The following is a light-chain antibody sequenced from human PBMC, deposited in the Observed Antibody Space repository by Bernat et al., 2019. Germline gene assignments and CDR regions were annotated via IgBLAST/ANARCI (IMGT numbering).Light chain of an antibody. J-gene: IGLJ3*02. CDR2: DVS. CDR3: SSVSTTSTPVV. V-gene: IGLV2-14*03. CDR1: SSDVGAYDY. Sequence: QSALTQPASVSGSPGQSIAISCIGTSSDVGAYDYVSWYQQHPGKAPKLMIFDVSNRPSGVSDRFSGSKSGNTASLTISGLRAEDEADYYCSSVSTTSTPVVFGGGTKLTVL.